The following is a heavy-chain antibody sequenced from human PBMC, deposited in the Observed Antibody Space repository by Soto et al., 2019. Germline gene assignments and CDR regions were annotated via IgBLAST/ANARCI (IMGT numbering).Heavy chain of an antibody. CDR2: IIPIFGTA. CDR1: GGTFSSYA. D-gene: IGHD3-9*01. CDR3: ARDQSNQRSFDWLGWFDP. Sequence: QVQLVQSGAEVKKPGSSVKVSCKASGGTFSSYAISWVRQAPGQGLEWMGGIIPIFGTANYAQKFQGRVTITADESTITAYMELSSLRSEDTAVYYCARDQSNQRSFDWLGWFDPWGQGTLVTVSS. J-gene: IGHJ5*02. V-gene: IGHV1-69*01.